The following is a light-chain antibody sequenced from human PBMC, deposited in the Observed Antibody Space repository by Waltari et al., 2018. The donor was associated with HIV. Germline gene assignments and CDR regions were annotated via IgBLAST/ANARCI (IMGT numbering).Light chain of an antibody. CDR1: QSVSSY. J-gene: IGKJ4*01. V-gene: IGKV3-11*01. CDR2: DAS. CDR3: QQRSNWPLT. Sequence: DIVLTQSPDTLSLSPDERATLSCRASQSVSSYLACSQQRPWQAPRLLIYDASNRATGIPARFSGSGSGTDFTLTISSLEPEDFAVYFCQQRSNWPLTFGGGTKVEIK.